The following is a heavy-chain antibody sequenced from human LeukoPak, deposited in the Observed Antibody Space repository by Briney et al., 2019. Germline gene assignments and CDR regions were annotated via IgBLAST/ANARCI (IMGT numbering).Heavy chain of an antibody. Sequence: ASVKVSCKASGYTFTSYGISWVRQAPGQGLEWMGWISAYNGNTNYAQKLQGRVTMTTDTSTSTAYMELRSLRSDDTAVYYCARVEEHRPANIWFGESYPPRYYGMDVWGQGTTVTVSS. J-gene: IGHJ6*02. CDR1: GYTFTSYG. V-gene: IGHV1-18*01. CDR2: ISAYNGNT. CDR3: ARVEEHRPANIWFGESYPPRYYGMDV. D-gene: IGHD3-10*01.